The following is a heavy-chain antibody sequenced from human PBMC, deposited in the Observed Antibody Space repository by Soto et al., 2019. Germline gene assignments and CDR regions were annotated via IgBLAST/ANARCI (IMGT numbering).Heavy chain of an antibody. CDR2: ISGSGGTT. Sequence: WGFLRVWWGAAGGTCGGYGGSRVRQAPGKGLEWVSAISGSGGTTYYADSVKGRFTFSRDNSKNTLYLQMNSLRAEDTAVYYCAKTANGWFSAFDIWGQGTMVTVSS. D-gene: IGHD6-19*01. J-gene: IGHJ3*02. V-gene: IGHV3-23*01. CDR1: GGTCGGYG. CDR3: AKTANGWFSAFDI.